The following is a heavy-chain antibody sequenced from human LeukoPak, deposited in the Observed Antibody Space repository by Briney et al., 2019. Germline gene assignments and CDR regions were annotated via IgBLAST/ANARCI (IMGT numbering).Heavy chain of an antibody. CDR3: ARSWGATPYFDY. Sequence: GGSLRLSCAASGFTFSSYEMNWVRQAPGKGLEWVSYISSSGSTIYYADSVKGRFTISRDNAKNSLYLQMNSLRAEDTAVYYCARSWGATPYFDYWGQGTLVTVSS. CDR2: ISSSGSTI. CDR1: GFTFSSYE. J-gene: IGHJ4*02. D-gene: IGHD1-26*01. V-gene: IGHV3-48*03.